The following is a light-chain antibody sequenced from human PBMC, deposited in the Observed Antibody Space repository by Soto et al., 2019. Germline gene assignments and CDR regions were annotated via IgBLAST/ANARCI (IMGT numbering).Light chain of an antibody. J-gene: IGKJ4*01. CDR2: GAS. CDR1: QSVGSS. CDR3: QQYNSWPLT. Sequence: EILMTQSPASLSLSPGEIATLSCRASQSVGSSLAWYQRKPGQAPRLLIYGASTRATGIPATFSGSGSGTEFTLTISSLQSEDFAVYYCQQYNSWPLTFGGGTKVDIK. V-gene: IGKV3-15*01.